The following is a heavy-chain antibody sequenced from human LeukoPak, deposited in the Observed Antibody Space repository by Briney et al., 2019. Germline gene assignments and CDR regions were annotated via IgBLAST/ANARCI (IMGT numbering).Heavy chain of an antibody. CDR3: ATGGAVAGTY. J-gene: IGHJ4*02. CDR2: ISYDGSNK. D-gene: IGHD6-19*01. CDR1: GFTFSCCP. V-gene: IGHV3-30*04. Sequence: GGSLRLSCAASGFTFSCCPVHWVRQAPGKGLEWVAVISYDGSNKYYADSVKGRFTISRDNAKNSLYLQVNSLRAEDTAVYYCATGGAVAGTYWGQGTLVTVSS.